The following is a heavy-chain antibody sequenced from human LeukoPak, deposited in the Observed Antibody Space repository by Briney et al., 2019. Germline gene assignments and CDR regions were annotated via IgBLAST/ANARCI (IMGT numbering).Heavy chain of an antibody. CDR2: ISGSGGGT. CDR1: GFTLRNYA. Sequence: PGGSLRLSCAASGFTLRNYAMSWVRQAPGKGLEWVSAISGSGGGTYYADSVKGRFTISRDNSKNTLYLQMNSLRAEDTAVYYCAKPSDYYDSSGYYFFGYWGQGTLVTVSS. CDR3: AKPSDYYDSSGYYFFGY. V-gene: IGHV3-23*01. D-gene: IGHD3-22*01. J-gene: IGHJ4*02.